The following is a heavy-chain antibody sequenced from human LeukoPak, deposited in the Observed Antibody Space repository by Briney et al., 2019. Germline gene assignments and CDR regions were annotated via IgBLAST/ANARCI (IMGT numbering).Heavy chain of an antibody. Sequence: GRSLRLSCAASGFTFSSYGMHWVRQAPGKGLEWVAFIQYDGSNKYYADSVKGRFTISRDNSKNTLYLQMNSLRAEDTAVYFCAKDPTTFYDSGADNWFDPWGQGTLVTVSS. D-gene: IGHD3-22*01. J-gene: IGHJ5*02. CDR3: AKDPTTFYDSGADNWFDP. CDR2: IQYDGSNK. CDR1: GFTFSSYG. V-gene: IGHV3-30*02.